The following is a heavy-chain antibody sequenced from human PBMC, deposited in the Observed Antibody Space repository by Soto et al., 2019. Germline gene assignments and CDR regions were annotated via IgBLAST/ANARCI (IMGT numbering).Heavy chain of an antibody. J-gene: IGHJ6*02. V-gene: IGHV1-69*01. CDR3: ARSQGGSSSLDIYYYYYYGMDV. D-gene: IGHD2-15*01. Sequence: QVQLVQSGAEVKKPGSSVKVSCKAPGGTFSSYAISWVRQAPGQGLEWMGGIIPIFGTAKYAQKFLGRVTITADESTSTGYMELSSLRSEDTAVYYCARSQGGSSSLDIYYYYYYGMDVWGQGTTVTVSS. CDR2: IIPIFGTA. CDR1: GGTFSSYA.